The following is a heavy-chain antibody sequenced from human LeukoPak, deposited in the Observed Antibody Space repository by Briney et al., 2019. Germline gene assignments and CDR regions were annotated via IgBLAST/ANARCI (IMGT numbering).Heavy chain of an antibody. CDR2: IYYSGST. Sequence: PSETLSLTCTVSGGSISSYYWSWIRQPPGKGLEWIGYIYYSGSTNYNPSLKGRVTISVDTSKNQFSLKLSSVTAADTAVYYCARGRVWLPFDYWGQGTLVTVSS. J-gene: IGHJ4*02. CDR1: GGSISSYY. V-gene: IGHV4-59*12. CDR3: ARGRVWLPFDY. D-gene: IGHD5-12*01.